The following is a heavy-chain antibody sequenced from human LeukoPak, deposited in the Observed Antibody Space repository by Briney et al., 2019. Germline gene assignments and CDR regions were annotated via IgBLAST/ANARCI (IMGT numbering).Heavy chain of an antibody. V-gene: IGHV4-4*02. CDR2: VNLQGST. D-gene: IGHD3-10*01. J-gene: IGHJ5*02. CDR3: ARDESSAGFDP. CDR1: GGSISNTNW. Sequence: SGTLSLTCGVSGGSISNTNWWTWVCQPPGKGLEWIGEVNLQGSTNYNPSLKSRVTMSVDTSKNHFSLKLSSVTAADTAVYYCARDESSAGFDPWGQGTLVTVSS.